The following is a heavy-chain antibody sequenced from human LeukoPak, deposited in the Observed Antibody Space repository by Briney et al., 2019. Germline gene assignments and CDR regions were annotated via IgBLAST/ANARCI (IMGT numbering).Heavy chain of an antibody. V-gene: IGHV3-23*01. CDR1: GFTFSGYA. J-gene: IGHJ3*02. Sequence: GGSLKLSCAASGFTFSGYAMSWVRQAPGKGLEWVSTISAGGGSTYYADSVKGRFTISRDNSKNTLYLQMNSLRAEDTAVYHCAKEYSSSWYYDAFDIWGQGTMVTVSS. CDR2: ISAGGGST. CDR3: AKEYSSSWYYDAFDI. D-gene: IGHD6-13*01.